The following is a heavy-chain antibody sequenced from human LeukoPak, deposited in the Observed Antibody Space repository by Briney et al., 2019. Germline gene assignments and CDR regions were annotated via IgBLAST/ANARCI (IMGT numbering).Heavy chain of an antibody. V-gene: IGHV3-15*01. D-gene: IGHD3-22*01. CDR3: TTDYYDSSGYYYFDY. CDR2: IKSKTAGGTT. CDR1: GFTFSNAW. Sequence: GGSLRLSCAASGFTFSNAWMIWVRQAPGHGLEWVSRIKSKTAGGTTDYAAPVKGRFTISRDDSKNTLYLRMNRLKIEDTAGYYCTTDYYDSSGYYYFDYWGQGTLVTVSS. J-gene: IGHJ4*02.